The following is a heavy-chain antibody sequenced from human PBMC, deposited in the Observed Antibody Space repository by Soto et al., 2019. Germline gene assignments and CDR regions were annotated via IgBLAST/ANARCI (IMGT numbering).Heavy chain of an antibody. Sequence: EVQLVESGGGLVQPGGSLRLSCAASGFTFSSYWMHWVRQAPGKGLVWVSRINSDGSNTSYADSVQGRFTISRDNAKNTLYLQMNSLRAEDTAVYYCVRTSLVVAAATREDYWGQGTLVTVSS. D-gene: IGHD2-15*01. CDR1: GFTFSSYW. CDR2: INSDGSNT. CDR3: VRTSLVVAAATREDY. V-gene: IGHV3-74*01. J-gene: IGHJ4*02.